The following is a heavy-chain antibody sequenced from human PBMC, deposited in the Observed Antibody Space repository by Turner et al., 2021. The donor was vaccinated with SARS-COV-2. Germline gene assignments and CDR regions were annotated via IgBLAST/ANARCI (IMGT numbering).Heavy chain of an antibody. CDR2: FYAGATS. D-gene: IGHD6-13*01. CDR1: GASISSFY. V-gene: IGHV4-4*07. CDR3: AREASGSSSWYSRLDQ. J-gene: IGHJ5*02. Sequence: QVLLQESGPGLVKPSETLSLTCNVSGASISSFYWNWLRQPAGEGLEWIGRFYAGATSNYNPALKSRVTMSIDTSKNQFSLQLTSVTAADTAVYFCAREASGSSSWYSRLDQWGQGTLVTVSS.